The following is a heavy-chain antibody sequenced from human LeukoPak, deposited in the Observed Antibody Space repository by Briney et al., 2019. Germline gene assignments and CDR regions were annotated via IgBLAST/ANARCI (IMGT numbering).Heavy chain of an antibody. CDR2: ISSSSSYI. Sequence: GGSLRLSCAASGFTFSSYSMNWVRQAPGKGLEWVSSISSSSSYIYYADSVKGRFTISRDNAKNSLYLQMNSLRAEDTAVYYCARDVYSSGWYLAFDYWGQGTLVTVSS. J-gene: IGHJ4*02. CDR1: GFTFSSYS. V-gene: IGHV3-21*01. CDR3: ARDVYSSGWYLAFDY. D-gene: IGHD6-19*01.